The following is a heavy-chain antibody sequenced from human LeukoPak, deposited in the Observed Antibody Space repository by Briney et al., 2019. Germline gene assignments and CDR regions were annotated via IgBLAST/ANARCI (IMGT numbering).Heavy chain of an antibody. D-gene: IGHD4-17*01. CDR1: GGSISSAAYY. V-gene: IGHV4-61*02. Sequence: PSETLSLTCTVSGGSISSAAYYWNWIRQPAGKGLEWIGRIYTSGSTNYNPSLKSRVTMSVDTSKNQFSLKLSSVTAADTAVYYCAREREGPYGYLDYWGQGTLVTVSS. J-gene: IGHJ4*02. CDR3: AREREGPYGYLDY. CDR2: IYTSGST.